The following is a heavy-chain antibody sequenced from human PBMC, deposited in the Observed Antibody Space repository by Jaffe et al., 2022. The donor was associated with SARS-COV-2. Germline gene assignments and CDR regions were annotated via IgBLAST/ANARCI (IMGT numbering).Heavy chain of an antibody. CDR3: ARTYYDYVWGSYRPSGMDV. V-gene: IGHV3-13*01. D-gene: IGHD3-16*02. CDR1: GFTFSSYD. Sequence: EVQLVESGGGLVQPGGSLRLSCAASGFTFSSYDMHWVRQATGKGLEWVSAIGTAGDTYYPGSVKGRFTISRENAKNSLYLQMNSLRAGDTAVYYCARTYYDYVWGSYRPSGMDVWGQGTTVTVSS. J-gene: IGHJ6*02. CDR2: IGTAGDT.